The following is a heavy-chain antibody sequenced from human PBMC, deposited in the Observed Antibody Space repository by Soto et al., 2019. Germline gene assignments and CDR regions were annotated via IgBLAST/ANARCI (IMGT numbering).Heavy chain of an antibody. V-gene: IGHV4-39*01. CDR2: IYYSGST. D-gene: IGHD1-1*01. Sequence: QLQLQESGPGLVKPSETLSLTCTVSGGSISSSSYYWGWIRQPPGKGLEWIGSIYYSGSTYYNPSHKSRGTLPADPSKNQFPPKLSSVTPADPAWYYWARLPPPGGTTCPGLGDWGQGTLVTVSS. CDR1: GGSISSSSYY. CDR3: ARLPPPGGTTCPGLGD. J-gene: IGHJ4*02.